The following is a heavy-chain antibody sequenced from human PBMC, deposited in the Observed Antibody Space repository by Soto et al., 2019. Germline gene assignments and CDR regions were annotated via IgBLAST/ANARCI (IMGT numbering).Heavy chain of an antibody. V-gene: IGHV4-59*01. Sequence: GTLSLTFTVSGGSISSYYWSWIRQPPGKGLEWIGYIYYSGSTNYNPSLKSRVTISVDTSKNQFSLKLSSVTAADTAVYYCATNSRTPGEGFDYWGQGTLVTVSS. CDR2: IYYSGST. J-gene: IGHJ4*02. CDR1: GGSISSYY. D-gene: IGHD6-13*01. CDR3: ATNSRTPGEGFDY.